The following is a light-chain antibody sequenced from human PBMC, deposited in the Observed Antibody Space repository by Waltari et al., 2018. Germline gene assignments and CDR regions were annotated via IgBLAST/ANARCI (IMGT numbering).Light chain of an antibody. V-gene: IGLV2-14*01. CDR3: TSYTNMNTVI. Sequence: QSALTQPASVSGSPGQSITIPCTGTSSDVGGYNFVPWYQQNPGKAPKLIIFDVTRWPSGVSHRFSGSKSGNTASLTISGLQAEDEADYYCTSYTNMNTVIFGGGTKVTVL. CDR2: DVT. J-gene: IGLJ2*01. CDR1: SSDVGGYNF.